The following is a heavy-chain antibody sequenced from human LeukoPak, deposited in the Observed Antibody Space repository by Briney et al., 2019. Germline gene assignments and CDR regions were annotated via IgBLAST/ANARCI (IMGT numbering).Heavy chain of an antibody. D-gene: IGHD5-24*01. V-gene: IGHV4-61*02. CDR3: AGRDGYKGTWFDP. J-gene: IGHJ5*02. CDR2: IYSSGST. Sequence: SETLSLTCTVSGGSINSDNYYWNWIRQPAGKGLEWIGRIYSSGSTKHNPSLKRRVTISVDTSKNQLSLKLSSVTAADTAVYYCAGRDGYKGTWFDPWGQGTLVTVSS. CDR1: GGSINSDNYY.